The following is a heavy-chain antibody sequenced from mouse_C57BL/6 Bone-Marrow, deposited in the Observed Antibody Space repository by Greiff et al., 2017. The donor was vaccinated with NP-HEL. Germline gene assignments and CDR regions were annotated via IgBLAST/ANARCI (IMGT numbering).Heavy chain of an antibody. CDR1: GFTFSSYA. CDR2: ISDGGSYT. J-gene: IGHJ2*01. Sequence: EVNLVESGGGLVKPGGSLKLSCAASGFTFSSYAMSWVRQTPEKRLEWVATISDGGSYTYYPDNVKGRFTISRDNAKNNLYLQMSHLKSEDTAMYYCARDNDGYYDFDYWGQGTTLTVSS. D-gene: IGHD2-3*01. CDR3: ARDNDGYYDFDY. V-gene: IGHV5-4*01.